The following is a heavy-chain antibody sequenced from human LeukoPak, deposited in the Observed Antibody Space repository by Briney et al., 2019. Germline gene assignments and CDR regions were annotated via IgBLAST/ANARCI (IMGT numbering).Heavy chain of an antibody. CDR1: GGSISSYY. D-gene: IGHD3-22*01. V-gene: IGHV4-59*01. J-gene: IGHJ4*02. Sequence: SETLSLTCTASGGSISSYYRSWIRQPPGEGLEWIGYIYYSGSTNYNPSLKSRVTISVDTSKNQFSLKLSSVTAADTAVYYCARDTYSSGYYDYWGQGTLVTVSS. CDR3: ARDTYSSGYYDY. CDR2: IYYSGST.